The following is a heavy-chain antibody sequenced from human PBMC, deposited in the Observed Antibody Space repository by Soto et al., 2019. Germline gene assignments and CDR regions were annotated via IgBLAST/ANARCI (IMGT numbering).Heavy chain of an antibody. V-gene: IGHV3-30*18. CDR1: GFIFSSCA. D-gene: IGHD4-17*01. J-gene: IGHJ5*01. CDR3: AKSVTTVTPLGYDS. Sequence: GGSLRLSCAASGFIFSSCAMHWVRQATGMGLEWVAVISYHGTNKFYADSVMGRFIISRDNSKSTLYLQMNSLRTEHTAVYYCAKSVTTVTPLGYDSWGQGILVTVSS. CDR2: ISYHGTNK.